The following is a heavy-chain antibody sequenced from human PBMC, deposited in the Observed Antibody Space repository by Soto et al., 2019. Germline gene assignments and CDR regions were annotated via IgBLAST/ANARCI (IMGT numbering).Heavy chain of an antibody. CDR2: ISSSSSTI. V-gene: IGHV3-48*01. D-gene: IGHD6-19*01. CDR1: GFTFSSYS. CDR3: ARPRKQWLVPNWFDP. Sequence: LRLSCAASGFTFSSYSMNWVRQAPGKGLEWVSYISSSSSTIYYADSVKGRFTISRDNAKNSLYLQMNSLRAEDTAVYYCARPRKQWLVPNWFDPWGQGTLVTVSS. J-gene: IGHJ5*02.